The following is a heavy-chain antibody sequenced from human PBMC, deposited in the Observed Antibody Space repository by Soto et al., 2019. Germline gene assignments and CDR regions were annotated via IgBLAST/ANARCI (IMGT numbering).Heavy chain of an antibody. V-gene: IGHV4-34*01. CDR1: GGSFSGYY. D-gene: IGHD2-2*01. Sequence: QVQLQQWGAGLLKASETLSLTCAVYGGSFSGYYWSWIRQPPGKGLEWIGEINHSGSTNYNPSLKSRVTISVDTSKNQFSLKLSSVTAADTAVYYCARRGAYCSSTSCYDSRAFDIWGQGTMVTVSS. CDR3: ARRGAYCSSTSCYDSRAFDI. CDR2: INHSGST. J-gene: IGHJ3*02.